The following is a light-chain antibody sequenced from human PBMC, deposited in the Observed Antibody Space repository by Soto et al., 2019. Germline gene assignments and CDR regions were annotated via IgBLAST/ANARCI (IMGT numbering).Light chain of an antibody. CDR1: QSVSNSW. Sequence: EIVLTQSPGTLSLSPGERATLSCRASQSVSNSWLAWYQHKPGQAPRLLIYGASSRATGIPDRFSGGGSGTDFTLTITRLEPEDSAVFYCQQYGSSPWTFGQGTKVAIK. V-gene: IGKV3-20*01. CDR3: QQYGSSPWT. CDR2: GAS. J-gene: IGKJ1*01.